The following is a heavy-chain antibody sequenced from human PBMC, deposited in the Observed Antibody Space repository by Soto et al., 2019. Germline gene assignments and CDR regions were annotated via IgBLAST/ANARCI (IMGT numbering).Heavy chain of an antibody. CDR1: GDSISNDRW. CDR2: IHHTGSP. J-gene: IGHJ4*02. D-gene: IGHD3-16*01. CDR3: ARDLMGVLTR. V-gene: IGHV4-4*02. Sequence: SETLSLTCGVSGDSISNDRWWSWVRQPPGKGLEWIGEIHHTGSPNYTPSLKSRVTISLDKSKNHFSLNLSSVTAADTAMYYCARDLMGVLTRWGQGTLVTVSS.